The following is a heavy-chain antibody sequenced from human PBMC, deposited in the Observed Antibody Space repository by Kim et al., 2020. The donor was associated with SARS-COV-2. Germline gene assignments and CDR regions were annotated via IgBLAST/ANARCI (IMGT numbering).Heavy chain of an antibody. Sequence: GGSLRLSCAASGFTFSDYYMSWIRQAPGKGLEWVSYISSSGSTIYYADSMKGRFTISRDNAKNSLYLQMNSLRVEDTAVYYCARVTLDGVTTGYYYGMDVWGQGTTVTISS. V-gene: IGHV3-11*01. J-gene: IGHJ6*02. CDR3: ARVTLDGVTTGYYYGMDV. CDR1: GFTFSDYY. CDR2: ISSSGSTI. D-gene: IGHD4-17*01.